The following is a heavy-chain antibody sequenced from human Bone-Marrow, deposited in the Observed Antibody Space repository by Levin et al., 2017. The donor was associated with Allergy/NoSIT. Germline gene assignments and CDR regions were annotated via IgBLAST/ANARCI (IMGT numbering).Heavy chain of an antibody. D-gene: IGHD3-10*01. V-gene: IGHV3-30*03. J-gene: IGHJ4*02. Sequence: PGGSLRLSCAASGFTFDSYLMHWVRQAPGKGLEWVAVISYDGLNTFYAGSVKGRFTLSRDNSDNTVYLQMNSLRPDDTATYFCARGTIGGMSSLRFRAADYWGQGTLVTVSS. CDR2: ISYDGLNT. CDR3: ARGTIGGMSSLRFRAADY. CDR1: GFTFDSYL.